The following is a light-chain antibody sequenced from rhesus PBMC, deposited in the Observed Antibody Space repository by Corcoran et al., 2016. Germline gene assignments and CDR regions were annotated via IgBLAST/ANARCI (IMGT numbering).Light chain of an antibody. CDR1: SSDIGGYNY. J-gene: IGLJ1*01. CDR3: ISFAGRNTYI. V-gene: IGLV2-32*02. CDR2: EVN. Sequence: QAALTQPRSVSGSPGQSVTISCTGTSSDIGGYNYVSWYQQHPGTAPKVMIHEVNKRPSGVSNRFSGSKSANTASLTISGLQAEDEADYYCISFAGRNTYIFGGGTRLTVL.